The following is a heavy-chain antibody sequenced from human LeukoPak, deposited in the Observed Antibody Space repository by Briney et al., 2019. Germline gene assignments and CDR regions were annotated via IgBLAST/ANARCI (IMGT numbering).Heavy chain of an antibody. CDR2: ISSSGSII. CDR3: ARLSMVRGVSSFDN. Sequence: GGSLRLSCAASGFTFSSYSMNWVRQAPGKGLEWVSYISSSGSIIYHADSVKGRFTISRDNAKNSLYLQMNSLRAEDTAVYYCARLSMVRGVSSFDNWGQGTLVTVSS. CDR1: GFTFSSYS. J-gene: IGHJ4*02. V-gene: IGHV3-48*04. D-gene: IGHD3-10*01.